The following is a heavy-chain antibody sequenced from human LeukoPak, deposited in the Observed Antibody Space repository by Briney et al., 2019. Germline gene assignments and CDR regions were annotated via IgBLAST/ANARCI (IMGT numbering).Heavy chain of an antibody. Sequence: GGSLRLSCAASGFTFSSYEMNWVRQAPGKGLEWVSYISSSGSTIYYADSVKGRFTISRDNSKNTLYLQMNSLRAEGTAVYYCARVIAAACFDYWGQGTLVSVPS. D-gene: IGHD6-13*01. CDR2: ISSSGSTI. CDR3: ARVIAAACFDY. CDR1: GFTFSSYE. V-gene: IGHV3-48*03. J-gene: IGHJ4*02.